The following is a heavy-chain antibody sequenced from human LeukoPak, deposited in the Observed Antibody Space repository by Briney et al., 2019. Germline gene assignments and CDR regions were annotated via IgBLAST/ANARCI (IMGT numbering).Heavy chain of an antibody. CDR2: INHSGST. CDR1: GGSISSSSYY. V-gene: IGHV4-39*07. J-gene: IGHJ4*02. D-gene: IGHD4-17*01. Sequence: SETLSLTCTVSGGSISSSSYYWGWIRQPPGKGLEWIGEINHSGSTNYNPSLKSRVTISVDTSKYQFSLKLSSVTAADTAVYYCARGNDYGDYRFDYWGQGTLVTVSS. CDR3: ARGNDYGDYRFDY.